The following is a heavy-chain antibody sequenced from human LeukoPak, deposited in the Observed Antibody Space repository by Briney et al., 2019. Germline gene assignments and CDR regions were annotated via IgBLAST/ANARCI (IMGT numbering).Heavy chain of an antibody. CDR2: IPYDGSNK. V-gene: IGHV3-30*04. J-gene: IGHJ6*02. CDR3: ARDLGGEDYYGMDV. D-gene: IGHD3-10*01. Sequence: PGRSLRLSCAASGFTFSSYAMPWVRQAPGKGLEWVAVIPYDGSNKYYADSVKGRFTISRDNSKNTLYLQMNSLRAEDTAVYYCARDLGGEDYYGMDVWGQGTTVTVSS. CDR1: GFTFSSYA.